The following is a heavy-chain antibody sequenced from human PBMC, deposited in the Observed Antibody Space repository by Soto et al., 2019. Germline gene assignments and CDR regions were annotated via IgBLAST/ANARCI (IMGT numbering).Heavy chain of an antibody. CDR1: GYSISSSNW. V-gene: IGHV4-28*01. CDR2: IYYSGTT. CDR3: ASQAGFYYYYGMDV. J-gene: IGHJ6*02. Sequence: SETLSLTCAVSGYSISSSNWWGWIRQPPGKGLEWIGYIYYSGTTYYNPSLKSRVTMSVDTSKNQFSLKLTSVTAVDTAVYYCASQAGFYYYYGMDVWGQGTTVTVSS. D-gene: IGHD6-19*01.